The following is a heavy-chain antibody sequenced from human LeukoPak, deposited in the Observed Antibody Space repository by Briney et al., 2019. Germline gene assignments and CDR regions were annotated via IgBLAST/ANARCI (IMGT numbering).Heavy chain of an antibody. CDR2: LNPSCGTT. V-gene: IGHV1-46*01. J-gene: IGHJ4*02. Sequence: ASVEVSCKAFGYSFTNYYIHWVRLAPGQGLEWMGLLNPSCGTTTYAQKFQGRVTMTRDTSAGTVYMELSSLRYEDTAVYYCARATPMPTIGVADGPLEKWGQGTLVTVSS. CDR3: ARATPMPTIGVADGPLEK. CDR1: GYSFTNYY. D-gene: IGHD6-19*01.